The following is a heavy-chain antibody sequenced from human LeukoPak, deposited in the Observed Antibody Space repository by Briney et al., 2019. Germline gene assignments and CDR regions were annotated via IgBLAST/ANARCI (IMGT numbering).Heavy chain of an antibody. Sequence: GGSLRLSCVGSGFTFSSYSMNWVRQAPGKGLEWVSSEYARNTYIHYADSLKGRFTISRDDAKNSLYLQRNSLRGEDTAVYYCARVSRIAYSSSWSLDYWGQGTLVTVSP. CDR3: ARVSRIAYSSSWSLDY. CDR1: GFTFSSYS. D-gene: IGHD6-13*01. V-gene: IGHV3-21*01. CDR2: EYARNTYI. J-gene: IGHJ4*02.